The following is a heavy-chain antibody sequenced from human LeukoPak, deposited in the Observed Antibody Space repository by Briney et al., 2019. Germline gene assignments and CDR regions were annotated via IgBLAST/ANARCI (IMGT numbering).Heavy chain of an antibody. CDR2: INPSGGST. V-gene: IGHV1-46*01. Sequence: ASVKVSCKASGYTFTSYYMHWVRQAPGQGLEWMGIINPSGGSTGYAQKFQGRVTMTRDTSTSTVYMELSSLRSEDTAVYYCARGRYDSSGYYYGRTFYFDYWGQGTLVTVSS. CDR3: ARGRYDSSGYYYGRTFYFDY. CDR1: GYTFTSYY. J-gene: IGHJ4*02. D-gene: IGHD3-22*01.